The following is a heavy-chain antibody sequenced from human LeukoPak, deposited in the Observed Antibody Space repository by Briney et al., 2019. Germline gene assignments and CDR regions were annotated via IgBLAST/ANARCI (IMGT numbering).Heavy chain of an antibody. CDR1: GFTVSSNY. CDR3: AREDTAMAGFDY. D-gene: IGHD5-18*01. V-gene: IGHV3-66*01. CDR2: IYSGGST. J-gene: IGHJ4*02. Sequence: PGGSLRLSCAASGFTVSSNYMSWVRQAPGKGLEWVSVIYSGGSTYYADSVKGRFTISRDNSKNTLYLQMNSLRAEDTAVYYCAREDTAMAGFDYWGQGTLVTVSS.